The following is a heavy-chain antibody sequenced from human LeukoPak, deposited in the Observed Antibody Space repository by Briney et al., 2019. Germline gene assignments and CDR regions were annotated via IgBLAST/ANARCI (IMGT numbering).Heavy chain of an antibody. Sequence: GGSLRLSCAASGFTFSDYYMSWIRQAPGKGLEWVSYIGTSGSTIYYADSVKGRFTISRDNAKNSLNLQMNSLRAEDTAVYYCARGPPEGVIKRRLDPWGQGTLVTVSS. CDR1: GFTFSDYY. J-gene: IGHJ5*02. CDR3: ARGPPEGVIKRRLDP. CDR2: IGTSGSTI. V-gene: IGHV3-11*01. D-gene: IGHD2-8*01.